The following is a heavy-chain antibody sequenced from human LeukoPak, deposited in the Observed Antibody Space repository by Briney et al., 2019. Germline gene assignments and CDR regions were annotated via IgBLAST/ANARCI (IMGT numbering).Heavy chain of an antibody. CDR2: MNPNSGNT. Sequence: EASVRVSCKASGYTFTSYDINWVRQATGQGLEWMGRMNPNSGNTGYAQKFQGRVTMTRNTSISTAYMELSSLRSEDTAVYYCARGSHYGGNSYWGQGALVTVSS. J-gene: IGHJ4*02. V-gene: IGHV1-8*01. D-gene: IGHD4-23*01. CDR3: ARGSHYGGNSY. CDR1: GYTFTSYD.